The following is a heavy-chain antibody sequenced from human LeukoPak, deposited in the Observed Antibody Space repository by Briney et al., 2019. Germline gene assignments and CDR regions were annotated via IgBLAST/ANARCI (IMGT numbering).Heavy chain of an antibody. V-gene: IGHV1-46*01. CDR1: GYTFTSYY. Sequence: VASVKVSCKASGYTFTSYYMHWVRQAPGQGLEWMGIINPSGGSTSYAQKFQGRVTMTRDMSTSTAYMELSSLRSEDTAVYYCARGTSWIQLWTYDAFDIWGQGTMVTVSS. CDR2: INPSGGST. J-gene: IGHJ3*02. D-gene: IGHD5-18*01. CDR3: ARGTSWIQLWTYDAFDI.